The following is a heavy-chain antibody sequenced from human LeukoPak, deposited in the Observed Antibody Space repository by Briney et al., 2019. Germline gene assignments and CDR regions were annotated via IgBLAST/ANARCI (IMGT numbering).Heavy chain of an antibody. J-gene: IGHJ4*02. V-gene: IGHV3-30-3*01. CDR2: ISYDGSNK. CDR3: ARDLWLYYFDY. Sequence: GGSLRLSCAASGFTFSSYAMPWVRQAPGKGLEWVAVISYDGSNKYYADSVKGRFTISRDNSKNTLYLQMNSLRAEDTAVYYCARDLWLYYFDYWGQGTLVTVSS. CDR1: GFTFSSYA. D-gene: IGHD3-10*01.